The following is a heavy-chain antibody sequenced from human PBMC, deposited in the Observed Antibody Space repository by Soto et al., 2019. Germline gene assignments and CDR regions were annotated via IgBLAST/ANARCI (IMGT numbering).Heavy chain of an antibody. CDR2: ISSSSSTI. Sequence: PGGSLRLSCAASGFTFSSYSMNWVRQAPGKGLEWVSYISSSSSTIYYADSVKGRFTISRDNAKNSLYLQMNSLRDEDTAVYYCARDHCSGGSCYGGIDYYYYGMDVWGQGTTVTVSS. J-gene: IGHJ6*02. D-gene: IGHD2-15*01. CDR1: GFTFSSYS. CDR3: ARDHCSGGSCYGGIDYYYYGMDV. V-gene: IGHV3-48*02.